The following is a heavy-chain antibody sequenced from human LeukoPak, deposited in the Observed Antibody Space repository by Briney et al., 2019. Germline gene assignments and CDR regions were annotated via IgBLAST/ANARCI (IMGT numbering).Heavy chain of an antibody. V-gene: IGHV3-30*03. CDR1: GFTFRSYG. Sequence: GRSLRLSCAASGFTFRSYGVHWVRQAPGKGLEWVALISYDGSNKYYADSVKGRFTISRDKSNNTAFLQMNSLRAEDTAVYYCETGRVATILYWGQGILVTVSS. CDR3: ETGRVATILY. J-gene: IGHJ4*02. D-gene: IGHD5-12*01. CDR2: ISYDGSNK.